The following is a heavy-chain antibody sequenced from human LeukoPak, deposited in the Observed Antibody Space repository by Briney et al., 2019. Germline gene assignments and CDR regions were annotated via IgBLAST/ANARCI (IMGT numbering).Heavy chain of an antibody. CDR1: GFTFSSNG. D-gene: IGHD3-9*01. V-gene: IGHV3-33*01. CDR3: ARSTSSEYDIYHFDY. Sequence: TGGSLRLSCAASGFTFSSNGMHWVRQAPGKGLEWVAVIWYDGNNKYYADSVKGRFTISRDNSKNTLYLQMNSLRAEDTAVYYCARSTSSEYDIYHFDYWGQGTLVTVSS. J-gene: IGHJ4*02. CDR2: IWYDGNNK.